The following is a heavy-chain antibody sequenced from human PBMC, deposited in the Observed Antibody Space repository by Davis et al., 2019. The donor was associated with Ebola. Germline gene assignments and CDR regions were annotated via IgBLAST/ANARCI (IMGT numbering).Heavy chain of an antibody. CDR2: INHSGST. CDR3: AREVYYYDSSGYYFGWFDP. Sequence: MPSETLSLTCAVYGGSFSGYYWSWIRQLPGKGLEWIGEINHSGSTNYNPSLKSRVTISVDTSKNQFSLKLSSVTAADTAVYYCAREVYYYDSSGYYFGWFDPWGQGTLVTVSS. D-gene: IGHD3-22*01. CDR1: GGSFSGYY. V-gene: IGHV4-34*01. J-gene: IGHJ5*02.